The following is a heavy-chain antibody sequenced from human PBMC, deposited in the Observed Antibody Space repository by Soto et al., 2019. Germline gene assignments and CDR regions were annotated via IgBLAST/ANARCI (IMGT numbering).Heavy chain of an antibody. CDR1: GFSVSNNY. CDR3: ARDRGYR. D-gene: IGHD5-12*01. V-gene: IGHV3-66*01. CDR2: IYSGGST. J-gene: IGHJ3*01. Sequence: ESGGGLVQPGGSLRLSWAASGFSVSNNYMKWVRQAPGKGLEWVSLIYSGGSTYYADSVKGRFTISRDNSKNTLFLQMNSLRVEDTAVYYCARDRGYRWGQGTMVTVSS.